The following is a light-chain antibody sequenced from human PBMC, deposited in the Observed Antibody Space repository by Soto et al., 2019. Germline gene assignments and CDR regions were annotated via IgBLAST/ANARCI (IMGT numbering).Light chain of an antibody. V-gene: IGKV1-9*01. CDR2: EAS. CDR1: HDISTF. Sequence: DIQLTQSPSLLSASIGDRVTITCRASHDISTFLAWYQQKPGKAPKLLIYEASTLQSGVPSRLSGSGSGTEFTLTISCLLPDDFAAYHCQQLYTFPFTFGQGTRL. CDR3: QQLYTFPFT. J-gene: IGKJ5*01.